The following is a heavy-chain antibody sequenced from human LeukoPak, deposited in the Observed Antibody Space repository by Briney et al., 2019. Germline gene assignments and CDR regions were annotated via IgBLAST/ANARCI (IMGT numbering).Heavy chain of an antibody. V-gene: IGHV3-48*04. D-gene: IGHD4-23*01. J-gene: IGHJ4*02. CDR3: ARDYGGSSPFDY. Sequence: GGSLRLSCAASGFTFSSYSMNWVRQAPGKGLEWVSYISSSGSTIYYADSVKGRFTISRDNAKNSLYLQMNSLRAEDTAVYYCARDYGGSSPFDYWGQGTLVTVSS. CDR2: ISSSGSTI. CDR1: GFTFSSYS.